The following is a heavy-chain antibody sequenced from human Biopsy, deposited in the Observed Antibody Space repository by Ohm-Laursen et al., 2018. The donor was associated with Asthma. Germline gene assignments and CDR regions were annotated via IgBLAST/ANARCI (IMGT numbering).Heavy chain of an antibody. Sequence: GTLSLTCSVAGGSISISGFYWGWIRQPPGKGLEWIGSIHYSGSTYFNPSLKSRVTIFVDTSKNQFSLKVDSVTAADTAVYYCARGVDRVTGLLDHFDSWGQGTLVTVSS. D-gene: IGHD2-21*02. V-gene: IGHV4-39*07. J-gene: IGHJ4*02. CDR1: GGSISISGFY. CDR3: ARGVDRVTGLLDHFDS. CDR2: IHYSGST.